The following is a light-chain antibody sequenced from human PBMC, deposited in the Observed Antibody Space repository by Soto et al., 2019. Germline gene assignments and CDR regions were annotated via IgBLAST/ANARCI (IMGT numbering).Light chain of an antibody. CDR2: KAS. V-gene: IGKV1-5*03. J-gene: IGKJ1*01. CDR1: QSISSW. CDR3: QQYNSFPT. Sequence: DIQMTQSPSTLSASVGDRVPITCRASQSISSWLAWYQQKPGKAPKLLIYKASSLESGVPSRFSGSGSGTEFTLTISSLQPDDCATYYCQQYNSFPTFGQGTKVEIK.